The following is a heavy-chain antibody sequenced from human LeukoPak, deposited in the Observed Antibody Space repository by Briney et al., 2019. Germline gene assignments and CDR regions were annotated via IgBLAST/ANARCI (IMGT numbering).Heavy chain of an antibody. CDR2: INPSGGST. CDR3: ATGNSGSYWYFDL. D-gene: IGHD4-23*01. Sequence: ASVKVSCKASGYTFTSYDINWVRQATGQGLEWMGIINPSGGSTSYAQKFQGRVTMTRDTSTSTVYMELSSLRSEDTAVYYCATGNSGSYWYFDLWGRGTLVTVSS. V-gene: IGHV1-46*01. J-gene: IGHJ2*01. CDR1: GYTFTSYD.